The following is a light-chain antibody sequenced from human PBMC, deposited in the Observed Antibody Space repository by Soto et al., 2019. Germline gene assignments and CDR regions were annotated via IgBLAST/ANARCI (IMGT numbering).Light chain of an antibody. CDR3: QQYYAWPRT. V-gene: IGKV3-15*01. Sequence: EIVLTQSPVTLSVSPGERATLSCRASQSVGGDLAWYQEIHGQPPRLLIYGAVTRATGVAARFSGRGSGTEFTLTVDSLQSEDLAIYNCQQYYAWPRTFGQGTKLEI. CDR1: QSVGGD. CDR2: GAV. J-gene: IGKJ2*01.